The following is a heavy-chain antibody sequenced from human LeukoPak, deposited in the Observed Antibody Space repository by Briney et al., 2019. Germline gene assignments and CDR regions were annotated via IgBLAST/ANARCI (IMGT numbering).Heavy chain of an antibody. CDR3: ARDPGYGLGVDYGDY. CDR2: IHRGGNT. Sequence: PGGSLRLSCAASGFTVSGNYMSWVRQAPGKGLEWLSVIHRGGNTNYADSVKGRFTISRDSSKNTVFLQMDSLRAEDTAVYYCARDPGYGLGVDYGDYWGQGTLVTVSS. J-gene: IGHJ4*02. CDR1: GFTVSGNY. D-gene: IGHD3-10*01. V-gene: IGHV3-66*01.